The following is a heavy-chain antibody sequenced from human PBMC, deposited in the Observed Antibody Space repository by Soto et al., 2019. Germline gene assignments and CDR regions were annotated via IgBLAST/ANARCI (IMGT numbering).Heavy chain of an antibody. CDR2: ISDSGGST. D-gene: IGHD5-18*01. CDR1: GFTFSSYA. CDR3: AKAGRGYSYGSFDY. J-gene: IGHJ4*02. V-gene: IGHV3-23*01. Sequence: EVQLLESGGGLVQPGGSLRLSCAASGFTFSSYAMSWVRQAPGKGLEWISSISDSGGSTNYADSVKGRFTISRDNSKNTLYLQMNSLRAEDTAVYYCAKAGRGYSYGSFDYWGQGTLVTVSS.